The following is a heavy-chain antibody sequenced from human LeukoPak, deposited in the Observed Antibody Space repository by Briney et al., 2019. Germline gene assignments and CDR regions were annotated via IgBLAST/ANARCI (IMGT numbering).Heavy chain of an antibody. D-gene: IGHD5-18*01. CDR1: GFTFSIYA. Sequence: GGSLRLSCAASGFTFSIYAMSWVRQAPGKGLEWVSAISGSGGSTYYADSVKGRFTISRDNSKNTLYLQMNSLRAEDTAVYYCATSPLQLWSNFDYWGQGTLVTVSS. V-gene: IGHV3-23*01. CDR3: ATSPLQLWSNFDY. CDR2: ISGSGGST. J-gene: IGHJ4*02.